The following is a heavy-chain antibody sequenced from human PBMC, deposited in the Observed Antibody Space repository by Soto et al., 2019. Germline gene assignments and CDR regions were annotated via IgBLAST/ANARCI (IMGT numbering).Heavy chain of an antibody. J-gene: IGHJ4*02. CDR3: GRLEGLATISYYFDY. CDR1: GGSFSGYY. Sequence: SETLSLTCAVYGGSFSGYYWSWIRQPPGKGLEWIGEINHSGSTYYNPSLESRVTISVDKSKNQFSLKLMSLSAADTAVYYCGRLEGLATISYYFDYWGRGALVTVSS. D-gene: IGHD3-9*01. CDR2: INHSGST. V-gene: IGHV4-34*01.